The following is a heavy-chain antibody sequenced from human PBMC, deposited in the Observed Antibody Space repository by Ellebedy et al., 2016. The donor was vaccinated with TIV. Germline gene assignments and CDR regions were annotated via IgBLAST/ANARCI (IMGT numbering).Heavy chain of an antibody. CDR2: IAYDGNDE. J-gene: IGHJ6*02. CDR1: GFTFSNYP. V-gene: IGHV3-30*01. Sequence: GGSLRLSCAASGFTFSNYPMHWVRQAPGKGLEWVAVIAYDGNDEYYADSVKGRFTISRDNSKNSLYLQMNSLRTEDTALYYCAFRITMVRGVIWDYYYYGMDVWGQGTTVTVSS. CDR3: AFRITMVRGVIWDYYYYGMDV. D-gene: IGHD3-10*01.